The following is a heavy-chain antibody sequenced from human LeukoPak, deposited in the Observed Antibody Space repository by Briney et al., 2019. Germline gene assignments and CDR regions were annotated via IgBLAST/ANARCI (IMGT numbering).Heavy chain of an antibody. Sequence: SGTLSLTCAVSGGSISSSNWWSWVRQPPGKGLEWIGEIYHSGSTNYNPSLKSRVTISVDTSKNQFSLKLSSVTAADTAVYYCARGPRTRTPYYDFWSGYYFHYYYYMDVWGKGTTVTVSS. CDR1: GGSISSSNW. CDR2: IYHSGST. J-gene: IGHJ6*03. CDR3: ARGPRTRTPYYDFWSGYYFHYYYYMDV. D-gene: IGHD3-3*01. V-gene: IGHV4-4*02.